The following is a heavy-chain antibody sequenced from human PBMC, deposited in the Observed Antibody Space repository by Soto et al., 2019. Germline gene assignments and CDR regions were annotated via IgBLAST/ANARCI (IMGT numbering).Heavy chain of an antibody. CDR2: ISSSSSYI. CDR3: ARDKVRGVIIGFDY. J-gene: IGHJ4*02. D-gene: IGHD3-10*01. CDR1: GFTFSSYS. V-gene: IGHV3-21*01. Sequence: EVQLVESGGGLVQPGGSLRLSCAASGFTFSSYSMNWVRQAPGKGLEWVSSISSSSSYIYYADSVKGRFTISRDNAKNSLYLQMNSLRAEDTAVYYCARDKVRGVIIGFDYWGQGTLVTVSS.